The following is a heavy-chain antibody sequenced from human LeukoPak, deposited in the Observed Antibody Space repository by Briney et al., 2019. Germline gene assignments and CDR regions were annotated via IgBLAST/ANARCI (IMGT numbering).Heavy chain of an antibody. Sequence: GGSLRLSCAGSGFTFSRYNMNWIRQAPGKGLEWVSSISTSSSFIDYADSVKGRFTISRDNAKDSPHLQMDSLRADDTAVYYCVRDGIVGASYYLDFWGQGTLVTVSS. J-gene: IGHJ4*02. CDR1: GFTFSRYN. CDR3: VRDGIVGASYYLDF. V-gene: IGHV3-21*01. CDR2: ISTSSSFI. D-gene: IGHD1-26*01.